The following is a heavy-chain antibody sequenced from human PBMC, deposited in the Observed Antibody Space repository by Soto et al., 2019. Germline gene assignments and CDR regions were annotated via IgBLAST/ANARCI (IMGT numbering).Heavy chain of an antibody. D-gene: IGHD6-13*01. CDR2: IYSGGST. V-gene: IGHV3-53*01. CDR3: ARSTGYSSSWYYFDY. Sequence: GGSLRLSCAASGFTVSSNYMSWVRQAPGKGLEWVSVIYSGGSTYYADSVKGRFTISRDNSKNTLHLQMNSLRAEDTAVYYCARSTGYSSSWYYFDYWGQGTLVTVSS. J-gene: IGHJ4*02. CDR1: GFTVSSNY.